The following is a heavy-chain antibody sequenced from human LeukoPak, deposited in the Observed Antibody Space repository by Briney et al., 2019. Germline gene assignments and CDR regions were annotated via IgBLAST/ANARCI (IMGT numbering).Heavy chain of an antibody. J-gene: IGHJ5*01. CDR1: GFSISSLG. V-gene: IGHV3-33*01. CDR3: TRALATTLINWFDS. Sequence: GGSLRLSCLASGFSISSLGMHWVRQAPGKGPEWVAVMWHDGYIYYADSVKGRFTISTDNAKNTLNLQMDSLRVEDTAIYYCTRALATTLINWFDSWGQGTLVTVSS. D-gene: IGHD1-1*01. CDR2: MWHDGYI.